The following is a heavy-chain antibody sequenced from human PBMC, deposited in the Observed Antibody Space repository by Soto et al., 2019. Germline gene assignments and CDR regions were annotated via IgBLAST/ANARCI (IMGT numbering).Heavy chain of an antibody. D-gene: IGHD2-2*02. CDR3: AREPVVPAAIPGDDAFDI. CDR2: IYYSGST. CDR1: GGSISSGGYY. J-gene: IGHJ3*02. Sequence: PSETLSLTCTVSGGSISSGGYYWSWIRQHPGKSLEWIGYIYYSGSTYYNPSLKSRVTISVDTSKNQLSLKLSSVTAADTAVYYCAREPVVPAAIPGDDAFDIWGQVKMVT. V-gene: IGHV4-31*03.